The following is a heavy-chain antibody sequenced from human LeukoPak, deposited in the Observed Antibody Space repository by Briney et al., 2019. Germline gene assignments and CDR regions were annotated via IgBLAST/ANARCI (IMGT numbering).Heavy chain of an antibody. CDR2: IYGGGNT. D-gene: IGHD2-21*01. CDR3: ARAIAPDGYYGLAV. V-gene: IGHV3-66*01. Sequence: GGSLRLSCAASGFTVGSHYMNWVRQAPGKGLDWVSVIYGGGNTYYADSVKGRFTISRDNSKNTVCLQVNSLRAEDPAVYYWARAIAPDGYYGLAVCGQGPTVIVSS. CDR1: GFTVGSHY. J-gene: IGHJ6*01.